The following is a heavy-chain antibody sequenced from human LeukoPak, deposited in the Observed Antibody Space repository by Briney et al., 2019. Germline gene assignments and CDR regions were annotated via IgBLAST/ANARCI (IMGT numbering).Heavy chain of an antibody. CDR1: GGSISSDSSY. J-gene: IGHJ4*02. D-gene: IGHD6-19*01. V-gene: IGHV4-61*02. Sequence: SETLSLTCTVSGGSISSDSSYWSRVRQPAGKGLEWIGRIYTSGSTNYNPSLNNRVTMSVDTSKTQFSLKLSSVTAADTAVYYCAGRIAVAGFDYWGQGTLVTVSS. CDR2: IYTSGST. CDR3: AGRIAVAGFDY.